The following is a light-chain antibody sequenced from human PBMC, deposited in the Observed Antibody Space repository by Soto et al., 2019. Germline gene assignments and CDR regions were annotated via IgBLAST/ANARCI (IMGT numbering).Light chain of an antibody. Sequence: AIQLTQSPSSLSASVGDRIAITCRASQGISNDLAWYQQRPGKAPKLLIYDASTLEIGVPPRFRGSGSGTDVTLAISSLQPKDFATYFCQQCSRHHPLTFGGGTKVEI. V-gene: IGKV1-13*02. J-gene: IGKJ4*01. CDR1: QGISND. CDR3: QQCSRHHPLT. CDR2: DAS.